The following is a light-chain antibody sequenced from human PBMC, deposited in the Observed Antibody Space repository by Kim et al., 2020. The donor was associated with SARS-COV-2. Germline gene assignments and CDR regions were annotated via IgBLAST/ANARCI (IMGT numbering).Light chain of an antibody. CDR3: QQYNSYSLS. V-gene: IGKV1-5*01. J-gene: IGKJ4*01. CDR1: QSISKW. Sequence: ASGGDRVTITCRGSQSISKWLAWYQQTPRKAPKLLFDESSGLESGVSSRFSGSGAGTESTITISSLPPDDFASYYWQQYNSYSLSFGGGTQVDIK. CDR2: ESS.